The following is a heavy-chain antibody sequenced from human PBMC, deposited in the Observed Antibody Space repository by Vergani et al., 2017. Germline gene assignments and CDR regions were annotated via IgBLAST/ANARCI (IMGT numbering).Heavy chain of an antibody. V-gene: IGHV2-70*04. J-gene: IGHJ4*02. Sequence: QVTLKESGPALVKPTQTLTLTCTFSGFSLSTSGMRVSWIRQPPGKALEWLARIDWDDDKFYSTSLKTRLTISKDTSKNQVVLTMTNMDPVDIATYYCARSSGWYGGKYYFDYWGQGTLVTVSS. CDR2: IDWDDDK. CDR3: ARSSGWYGGKYYFDY. D-gene: IGHD6-19*01. CDR1: GFSLSTSGMR.